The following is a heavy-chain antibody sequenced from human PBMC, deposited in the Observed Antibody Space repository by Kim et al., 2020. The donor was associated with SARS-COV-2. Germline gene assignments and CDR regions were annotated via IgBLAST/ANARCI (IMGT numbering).Heavy chain of an antibody. CDR3: ARVGSGSSPFDS. CDR1: GYTFTGYY. D-gene: IGHD1-26*01. Sequence: ASVKVSCKASGYTFTGYYMHWVRQAPGQGLEWMGWINPNTGGTNYAQKLQGRVSMTRDTSTRTAYMELSSLRSDDTAVYFCARVGSGSSPFDSWGQGTLVTVSS. CDR2: INPNTGGT. V-gene: IGHV1-2*02. J-gene: IGHJ4*02.